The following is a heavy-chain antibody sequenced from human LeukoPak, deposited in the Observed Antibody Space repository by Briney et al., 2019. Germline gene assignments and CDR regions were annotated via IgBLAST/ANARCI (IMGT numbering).Heavy chain of an antibody. D-gene: IGHD6-6*01. Sequence: GGSLRLSCAASGFSFSTYWMTWVRQAPGKGLEWVANINQDGTEKYYVDSVKGRFTISRDYAKNSLYLQMNSLRAEDTAVYYCARTDSNIAARRIGFDSWGQGTLVTVSS. CDR1: GFSFSTYW. CDR3: ARTDSNIAARRIGFDS. J-gene: IGHJ4*02. V-gene: IGHV3-7*01. CDR2: INQDGTEK.